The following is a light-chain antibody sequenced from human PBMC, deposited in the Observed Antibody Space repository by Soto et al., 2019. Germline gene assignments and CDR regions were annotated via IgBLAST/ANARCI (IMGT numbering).Light chain of an antibody. J-gene: IGKJ4*01. CDR1: SPVDIIY. V-gene: IGKV3-20*01. CDR3: QQYGSSVT. CDR2: GAS. Sequence: VLNQTPGTLALSPGEIDSRSRRASSPVDIIYLAWYQQKPGQAPRLLIYGASNRATGIPDRFSGSGSGTDFTLTIRRLEPEDFAVYYCQQYGSSVTFSGGTKVDI.